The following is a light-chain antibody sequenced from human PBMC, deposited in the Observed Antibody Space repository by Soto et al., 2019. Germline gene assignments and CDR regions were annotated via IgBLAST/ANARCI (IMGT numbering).Light chain of an antibody. V-gene: IGKV3-20*01. CDR2: GTS. CDR1: QAVTGNY. CDR3: QQCGPSLRYT. Sequence: EVVLTQSPDTLSLSPGETATLSCRASQAVTGNYLAWYQQKPGQAPRLLFYGTSNRATGIPDRFSGSGSGTDFTLTISRLEPEDFAVYYCQQCGPSLRYTFGQGTKLEIK. J-gene: IGKJ2*01.